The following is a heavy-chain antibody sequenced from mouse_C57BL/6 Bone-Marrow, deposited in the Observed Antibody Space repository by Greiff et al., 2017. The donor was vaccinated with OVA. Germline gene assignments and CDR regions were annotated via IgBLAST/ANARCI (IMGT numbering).Heavy chain of an antibody. CDR1: GYTFTSYW. J-gene: IGHJ1*03. Sequence: QVQLKQPGTELVKPGASVKLSCKASGYTFTSYWMHWVKQRPGQGLEWIGNINPSNGGTNYNEKFKSKDTLTVDKSSSTAYMQLSSLTSEDSAVYYCARGGYGSSYWYFDVWGTGTTVTVSS. V-gene: IGHV1-53*01. D-gene: IGHD1-1*01. CDR3: ARGGYGSSYWYFDV. CDR2: INPSNGGT.